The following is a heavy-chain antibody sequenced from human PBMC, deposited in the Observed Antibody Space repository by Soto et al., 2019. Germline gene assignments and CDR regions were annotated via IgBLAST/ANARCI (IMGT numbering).Heavy chain of an antibody. V-gene: IGHV4-39*01. CDR2: IYYSGST. D-gene: IGHD2-2*01. CDR1: GGSISSSSYY. Sequence: PSETLSLTCTVSGGSISSSSYYWGWIRQPPGKGLEWIGSIYYSGSTYYNPSLKSRVTMSVDTSKNQLSLKLSSVTAADTAVYYCARLHCNSPNCVPLDPWGQGTLVTVSS. CDR3: ARLHCNSPNCVPLDP. J-gene: IGHJ5*02.